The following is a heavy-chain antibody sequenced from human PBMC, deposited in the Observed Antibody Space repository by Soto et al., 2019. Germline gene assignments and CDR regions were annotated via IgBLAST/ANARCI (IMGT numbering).Heavy chain of an antibody. V-gene: IGHV1-2*04. CDR2: INPNSGGT. D-gene: IGHD6-19*01. Sequence: VRQATGQGLEWMGWINPNSGGTNYAQKVRGWVTMTRDTSISTAYMELSRLRYDDTAVYYCASGSQGLVFAYWGQGTLVTVAS. J-gene: IGHJ4*02. CDR3: ASGSQGLVFAY.